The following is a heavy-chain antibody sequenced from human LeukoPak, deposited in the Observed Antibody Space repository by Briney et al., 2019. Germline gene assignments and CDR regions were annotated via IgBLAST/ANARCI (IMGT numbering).Heavy chain of an antibody. Sequence: PGGSLRLSCSASGFTFSSYAMSWVRQAPGKGLEWVSAISGSGGSTYYADSVKGRFTISRDNSKNTLYLQMNSLRAEDTAVYYCAKDSRELLWFGDQDPYYFDYWGQGTLVTGSS. J-gene: IGHJ4*02. D-gene: IGHD3-10*01. CDR1: GFTFSSYA. CDR3: AKDSRELLWFGDQDPYYFDY. CDR2: ISGSGGST. V-gene: IGHV3-23*01.